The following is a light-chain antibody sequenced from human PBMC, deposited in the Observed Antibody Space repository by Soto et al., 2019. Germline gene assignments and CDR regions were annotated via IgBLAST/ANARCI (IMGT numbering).Light chain of an antibody. CDR2: DVS. J-gene: IGLJ1*01. CDR1: SSDVGGYNF. V-gene: IGLV2-14*03. Sequence: QSVLTQPASVSGSPGQSITISCTGTSSDVGGYNFVSWYQHHPGKAPKLIIYDVSNRPSGVSNRFSGSKSGNTASLTISGLQAEDGADYYCTSYTSSITYVFGPGPKVTVL. CDR3: TSYTSSITYV.